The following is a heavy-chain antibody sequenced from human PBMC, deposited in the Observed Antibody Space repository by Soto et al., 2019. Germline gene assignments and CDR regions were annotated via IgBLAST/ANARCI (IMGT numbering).Heavy chain of an antibody. J-gene: IGHJ5*02. V-gene: IGHV3-23*01. D-gene: IGHD5-12*01. CDR2: ISGSGGST. Sequence: GSLRLSCAASGFTFSSYAMSWVRQAPGKGLEWVSAISGSGGSTYYADSVKGRFTISRDNSKNTLYLQMNSLRAEDTAVYYCAKDPTITILSGDNWFDPWGQGTLVTAPQ. CDR3: AKDPTITILSGDNWFDP. CDR1: GFTFSSYA.